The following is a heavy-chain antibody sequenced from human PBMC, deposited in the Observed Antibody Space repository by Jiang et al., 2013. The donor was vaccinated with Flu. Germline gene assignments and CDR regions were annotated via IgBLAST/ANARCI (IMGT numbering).Heavy chain of an antibody. CDR1: GYSFTSQW. Sequence: GAEVKKPGESLKISCKGSGYSFTSQWIGWVRQTAGKGLEWMAIIFPGNSDTRYSPSFHGQVTISADKSISTAYLQWSSLKASDTAIYYCARQGSTGWWYFDYWGQGTLVTVSP. CDR2: IFPGNSDT. V-gene: IGHV5-51*01. J-gene: IGHJ4*02. D-gene: IGHD6-19*01. CDR3: ARQGSTGWWYFDY.